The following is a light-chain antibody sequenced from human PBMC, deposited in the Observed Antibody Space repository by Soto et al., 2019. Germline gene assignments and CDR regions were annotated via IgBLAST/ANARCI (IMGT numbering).Light chain of an antibody. CDR1: QSVLHSSNKKNY. CDR2: WAS. CDR3: QKYYSSPWT. V-gene: IGKV4-1*01. J-gene: IGKJ1*01. Sequence: DIVMTQSPDSLAVSLGERATINCKSSQSVLHSSNKKNYLGWYQQKTGQPPKLLIYWASTRESGVPDRFSGSGSKTDFTLTSGRLQAEDGAVYYCQKYYSSPWTFGAGTKVEI.